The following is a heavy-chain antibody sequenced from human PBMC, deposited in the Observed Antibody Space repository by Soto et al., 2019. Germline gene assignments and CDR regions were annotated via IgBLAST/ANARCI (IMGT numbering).Heavy chain of an antibody. Sequence: SETLSLTCTVSGGSISSYYWSWIRQPPGKGLEWIGYIYYSGSTNYNPSLKSRVTISVDTSKNQFSLKLSSVTAADTAVYYCARHGPYYYYYYMDVWGKGTTVTVSS. V-gene: IGHV4-59*08. CDR1: GGSISSYY. J-gene: IGHJ6*03. CDR3: ARHGPYYYYYYMDV. CDR2: IYYSGST.